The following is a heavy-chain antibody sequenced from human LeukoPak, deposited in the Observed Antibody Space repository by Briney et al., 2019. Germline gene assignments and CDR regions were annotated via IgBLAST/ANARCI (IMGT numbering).Heavy chain of an antibody. CDR1: IFTVSSYC. Sequence: GGSLRLSCAPSIFTVSSYCMSWVRQAPGKGLEWVSNIKQDGSEKYYVDSVKGRFTISRDNAKNSLYLQMNSLRAEDTAVYYCARDRYYASGSYNWFDPWGQGTLVTVSS. CDR2: IKQDGSEK. CDR3: ARDRYYASGSYNWFDP. J-gene: IGHJ5*02. V-gene: IGHV3-7*05. D-gene: IGHD3-10*01.